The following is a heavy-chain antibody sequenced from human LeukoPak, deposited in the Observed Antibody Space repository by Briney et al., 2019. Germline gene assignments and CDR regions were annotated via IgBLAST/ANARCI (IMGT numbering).Heavy chain of an antibody. CDR3: TRHTVAAAGRDY. CDR1: GFTFSGSA. Sequence: GGSLRLSRAASGFTFSGSAMHWVRQASGKGLEWVGRIRSKANSYATAYAASVKGRFTISRDDSKNTAYLQMNSLKTEDTAVYYCTRHTVAAAGRDYWGQGTLVTVSS. V-gene: IGHV3-73*01. J-gene: IGHJ4*02. CDR2: IRSKANSYAT. D-gene: IGHD6-13*01.